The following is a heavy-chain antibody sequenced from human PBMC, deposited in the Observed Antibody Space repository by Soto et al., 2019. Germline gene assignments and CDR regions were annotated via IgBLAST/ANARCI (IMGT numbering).Heavy chain of an antibody. CDR3: TTIIPKGKWELGH. J-gene: IGHJ4*02. D-gene: IGHD1-26*01. Sequence: PXGSLRLSCTASGFSFTNAWMSWVRPAPGKGLEWIGRIKSKTDGATTDYAGPVKGRFAISRDDSKKTLFVQMNGLKTEDAAVYYCTTIIPKGKWELGHWGQGTLVTVSS. CDR1: GFSFTNAW. V-gene: IGHV3-15*05. CDR2: IKSKTDGATT.